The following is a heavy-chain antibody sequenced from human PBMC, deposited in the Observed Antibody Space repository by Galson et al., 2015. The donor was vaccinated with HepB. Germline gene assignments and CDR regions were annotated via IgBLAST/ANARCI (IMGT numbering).Heavy chain of an antibody. V-gene: IGHV3-48*02. J-gene: IGHJ4*02. CDR1: GFTFSSYG. CDR3: ARSLGRRRVAPQPYYFDY. D-gene: IGHD1-26*01. CDR2: ISTGSSTK. Sequence: SLRLSCAASGFTFSSYGMSWVRQAPGKGLEWVSYISTGSSTKYYADSVKGRLTISRDNAKSSLYLQLNSLRDEDTAVYYCARSLGRRRVAPQPYYFDYCGQVTLGTVSS.